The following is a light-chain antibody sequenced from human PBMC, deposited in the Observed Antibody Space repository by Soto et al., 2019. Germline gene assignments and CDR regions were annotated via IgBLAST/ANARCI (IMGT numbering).Light chain of an antibody. CDR2: GNS. J-gene: IGLJ2*01. CDR1: SSNIGAGYD. CDR3: QSYDSSLSVV. V-gene: IGLV1-40*01. Sequence: QSVLTQPPSVSGAPGQRVTISCTGSSSNIGAGYDVHWYQQLPGPAPKLLIYGNSNRPSGVPDRSSASKSGTSASLAITGVKAEDEADYYCQSYDSSLSVVFGGGTKLTVL.